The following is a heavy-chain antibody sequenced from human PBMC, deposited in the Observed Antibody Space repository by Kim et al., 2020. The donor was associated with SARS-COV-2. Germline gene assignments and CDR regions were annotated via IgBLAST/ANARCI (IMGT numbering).Heavy chain of an antibody. CDR3: ARDMCARVRGLTDYY. Sequence: GGSLRLSCAASGFTFSSSWMTWVRQAPGKGLEWVAVIYCDGSKENYADSVKGRFTISRDNAKNTLFLQMNSLRAEDTAVYYCARDMCARVRGLTDYY. J-gene: IGHJ6*01. D-gene: IGHD3-10*02. V-gene: IGHV3-30*03. CDR1: GFTFSSSW. CDR2: IYCDGSKE.